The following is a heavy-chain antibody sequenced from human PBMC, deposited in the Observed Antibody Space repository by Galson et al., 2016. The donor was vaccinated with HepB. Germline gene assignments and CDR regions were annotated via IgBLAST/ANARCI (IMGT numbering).Heavy chain of an antibody. J-gene: IGHJ4*02. Sequence: PGKGLEWVAVIYGGGDTYYADSVKGRFTISRDNSKNTLYLEMHSLRAEDTAVYYCARDTDSRERSDWWGQGTLVTVSS. CDR3: ARDTDSRERSDW. D-gene: IGHD3-22*01. V-gene: IGHV3-53*01. CDR2: IYGGGDT.